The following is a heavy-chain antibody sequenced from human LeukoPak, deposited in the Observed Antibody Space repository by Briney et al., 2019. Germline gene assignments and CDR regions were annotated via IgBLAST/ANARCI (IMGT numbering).Heavy chain of an antibody. CDR1: GDSVSSNSAA. Sequence: SQTLSLTCAISGDSVSSNSAAWNWIRQSPSRGLEWLGRTYYRSKWYNDYAVSVKSRITINPDTSKNQFSLQLNSVTPGDTAVYYCARGGDDSGYPLYYLAYGGKGPLVTVPS. J-gene: IGHJ4*02. CDR2: TYYRSKWYN. CDR3: ARGGDDSGYPLYYLAY. D-gene: IGHD3-22*01. V-gene: IGHV6-1*01.